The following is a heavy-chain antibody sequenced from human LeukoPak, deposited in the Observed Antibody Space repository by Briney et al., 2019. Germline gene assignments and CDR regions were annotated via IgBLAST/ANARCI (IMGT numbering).Heavy chain of an antibody. D-gene: IGHD3-9*01. CDR1: GFTFSSYA. V-gene: IGHV3-23*01. CDR3: ARLRYFDWLLFFDY. CDR2: ISGSGGST. J-gene: IGHJ4*02. Sequence: GGSLRLSCAASGFTFSSYAMSLVRQAPGKGLEWASAISGSGGSTYYADSVKGRFTISRDNSKNTLYLHMNSLRAEDTAVYYCARLRYFDWLLFFDYWGQGTLVTVSS.